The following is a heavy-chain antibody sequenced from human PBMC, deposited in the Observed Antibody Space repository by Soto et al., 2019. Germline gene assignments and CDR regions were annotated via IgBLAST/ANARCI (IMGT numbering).Heavy chain of an antibody. CDR2: IFSSGRT. D-gene: IGHD1-26*01. CDR1: GASLLSSY. J-gene: IGHJ4*02. Sequence: VQLQESGPGLVKPSETLSLSCDVSGASLLSSYWSWVRQPAGKGLEWIGHIFSSGRTSYNPSLKSRVTMSIDTPNNKVSLNLKSVTAADTDVYYCAKGWDVKYFDHWGQGARVTVSS. V-gene: IGHV4-4*07. CDR3: AKGWDVKYFDH.